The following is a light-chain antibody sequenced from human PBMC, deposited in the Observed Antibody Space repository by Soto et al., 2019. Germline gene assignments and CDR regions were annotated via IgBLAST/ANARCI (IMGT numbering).Light chain of an antibody. V-gene: IGKV1-12*01. J-gene: IGKJ4*01. CDR2: ATS. CDR1: QRISSW. Sequence: IQMTQSPSSFSASVGDRVILTCRASQRISSWLAWYHQRPGKAPKLLIYATSTLETGVPSRFSGSGSGRDFTLTISSLQPEDVATYYCQKYNSAPLTFGGGTKVDIK. CDR3: QKYNSAPLT.